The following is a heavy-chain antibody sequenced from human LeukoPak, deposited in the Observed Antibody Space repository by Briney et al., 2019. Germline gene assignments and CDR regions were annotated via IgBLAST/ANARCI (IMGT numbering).Heavy chain of an antibody. Sequence: PSETLSLTCTVSRGSVKTYSWSWVRQPPWKGLEWIGYVSYSGAANYNPSLKSRVTISVDTSKNQFSLKLSSVTAADTAVYYCARHPVGPGGLDVWGQGTTVTVSS. J-gene: IGHJ6*02. CDR1: RGSVKTYS. CDR2: VSYSGAA. CDR3: ARHPVGPGGLDV. V-gene: IGHV4-59*08.